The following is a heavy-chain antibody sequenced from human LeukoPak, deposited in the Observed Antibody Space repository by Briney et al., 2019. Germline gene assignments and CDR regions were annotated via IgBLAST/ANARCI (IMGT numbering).Heavy chain of an antibody. J-gene: IGHJ4*02. Sequence: GGSLRLSCAASGFTFSSYTMSWVRQAPGKGLEWVSTISGSGGSTHYADSVKGRFTISRDNSENTLYLQMNSLRAEDTAVYYCARDVESMVGVGVWGQGTLVTVSS. V-gene: IGHV3-23*01. D-gene: IGHD3-10*01. CDR1: GFTFSSYT. CDR2: ISGSGGST. CDR3: ARDVESMVGVGV.